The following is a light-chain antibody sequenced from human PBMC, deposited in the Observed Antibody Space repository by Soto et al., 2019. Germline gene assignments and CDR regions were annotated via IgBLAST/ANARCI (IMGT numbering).Light chain of an antibody. CDR2: GAS. CDR3: QQYTYWPWT. V-gene: IGKV3-15*01. Sequence: DTVMTQSPATLSVSPGERATLSCRASQSVNSNLAWYQQKSGQAPRLLIYGASTRATGIPVRFSGSGSGTEFKLAISSLQSEDSAVYYCQQYTYWPWTLGQGTKVEIK. CDR1: QSVNSN. J-gene: IGKJ1*01.